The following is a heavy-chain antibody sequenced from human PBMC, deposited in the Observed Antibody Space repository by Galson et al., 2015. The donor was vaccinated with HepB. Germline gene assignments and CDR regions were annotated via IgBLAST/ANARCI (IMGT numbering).Heavy chain of an antibody. D-gene: IGHD1-7*01. CDR2: IKRDGSVT. V-gene: IGHV3-7*01. CDR3: ARDLGWNSLDY. Sequence: SLRLSCAASGFTFSAYWMVWDRQAPGKGLEWVANIKRDGSVTNYVDSVRGRFTVSRDNAGNSLHLQMNSLRVEDTATYYCARDLGWNSLDYWGQGTLVTVSS. J-gene: IGHJ4*02. CDR1: GFTFSAYW.